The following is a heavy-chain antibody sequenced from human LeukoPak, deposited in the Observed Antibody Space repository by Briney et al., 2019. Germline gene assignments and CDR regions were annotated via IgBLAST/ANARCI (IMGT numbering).Heavy chain of an antibody. D-gene: IGHD6-19*01. CDR3: ARGWLVRGSYFDY. CDR1: GGSISSGGYY. CDR2: IYYSGST. J-gene: IGHJ4*02. V-gene: IGHV4-31*03. Sequence: SETLSLTCTVSGGSISSGGYYWSWIRQHPGKGLEWIGYIYYSGSTYYNPSLKSRVTISVDTSKNQFSLKLSSVTAADTAVYYCARGWLVRGSYFDYRGQGTLVTVSS.